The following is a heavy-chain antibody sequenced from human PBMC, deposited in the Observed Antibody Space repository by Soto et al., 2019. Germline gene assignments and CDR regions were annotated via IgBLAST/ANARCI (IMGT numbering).Heavy chain of an antibody. V-gene: IGHV3-33*01. D-gene: IGHD1-26*01. CDR2: IWYDGSNK. J-gene: IGHJ6*02. CDR3: ARDVRAHYYGMDV. Sequence: QVQLVESGGGVVQPGRSLRLSCAASGFTFSSYGMHWVRQAPGKGLEWVAVIWYDGSNKYYADSVKGRFTISRDNSKNTLYLQMNSLRAEETAVYYCARDVRAHYYGMDVWGQGTTVTVSS. CDR1: GFTFSSYG.